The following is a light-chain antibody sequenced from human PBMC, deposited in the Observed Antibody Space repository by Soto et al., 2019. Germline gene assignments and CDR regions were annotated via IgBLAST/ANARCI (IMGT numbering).Light chain of an antibody. CDR3: HQDFDLPLT. CDR2: GAS. J-gene: IGKJ4*01. Sequence: EIVMTQSPVTLSLSPGDRATLSCRASQSLSNTYISWYLQKPGQAPRLLIYGASTRATGIPARFSGSGSGTDFTLTISSLQPEDFALYYCHQDFDLPLTFGGGTKVEIK. CDR1: QSLSNTY. V-gene: IGKV3D-7*01.